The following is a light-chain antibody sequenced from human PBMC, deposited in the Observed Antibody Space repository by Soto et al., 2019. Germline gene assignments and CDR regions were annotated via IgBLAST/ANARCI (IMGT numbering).Light chain of an antibody. Sequence: QSVLTQPASVSGSPGQSIAISCTGTSSDVGLYNYVSWYQQHPDKVPKLIIYDVTNRPSGVSDRFSGSKSGNTASLTISGLQADDEADYYCSSFTPSSTYVFGTGTKVPVL. V-gene: IGLV2-14*01. CDR2: DVT. J-gene: IGLJ1*01. CDR1: SSDVGLYNY. CDR3: SSFTPSSTYV.